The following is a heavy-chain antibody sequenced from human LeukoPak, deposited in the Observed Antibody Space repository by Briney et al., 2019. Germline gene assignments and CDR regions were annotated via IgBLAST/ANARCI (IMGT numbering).Heavy chain of an antibody. CDR1: GFTFSSYG. D-gene: IGHD2-21*02. V-gene: IGHV3-30*18. CDR2: ISYDGSNK. Sequence: GGSLRLSCAASGFTFSSYGMHWVRQAPGKGLEWGAVISYDGSNKYYADSVKGRFTISRDNSKNTLYLQMNSLRAEDTAVYYCAKGRRVVVTANDFDYWGQGTLVTVSS. J-gene: IGHJ4*02. CDR3: AKGRRVVVTANDFDY.